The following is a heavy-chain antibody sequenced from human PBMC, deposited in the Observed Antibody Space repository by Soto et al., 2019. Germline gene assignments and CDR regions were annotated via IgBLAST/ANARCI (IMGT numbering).Heavy chain of an antibody. Sequence: GGSLRLSCAASGFTFSSYGMHWVRQAPGKGLEWVAVISYDGSNKYYADSVKGRFTISRDNSKNTLYLQVNSLRAEDTAVYYCAKEKRYCSGGSCYSAFRYFDYWGQGTLVTVSS. CDR1: GFTFSSYG. V-gene: IGHV3-30*18. CDR2: ISYDGSNK. CDR3: AKEKRYCSGGSCYSAFRYFDY. J-gene: IGHJ4*02. D-gene: IGHD2-15*01.